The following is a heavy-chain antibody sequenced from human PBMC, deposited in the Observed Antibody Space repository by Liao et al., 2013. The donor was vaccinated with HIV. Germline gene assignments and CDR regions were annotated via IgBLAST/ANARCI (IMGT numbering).Heavy chain of an antibody. J-gene: IGHJ6*03. CDR2: IDYSGST. CDR1: GGSIRNSNYY. D-gene: IGHD3-10*01. Sequence: QLQLQESGPGLVKPSGTLSLTCNVSGGSIRNSNYYWVWIRQTPGKGLEWIGAIDYSGSTHYTPSLSSRVAISVDTSKNRFSLKLSPVSSADTAVYYCARVSGAYYNYYMDVWGKGTAVSVSS. CDR3: ARVSGAYYNYYMDV. V-gene: IGHV4-39*07.